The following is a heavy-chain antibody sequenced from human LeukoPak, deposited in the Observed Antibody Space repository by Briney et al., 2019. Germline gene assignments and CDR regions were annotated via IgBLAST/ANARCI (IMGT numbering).Heavy chain of an antibody. Sequence: ASVKVSCKASGYTFTGYYMHWVRQAPGQGLEWMGWINPNSGDTNYAQKFQGRVTMTRDTSISTAYMELSRLRSGDTAVYYCAREGYYDGSGYYHPGYNRWGFDYWGQGTLVTVSS. CDR2: INPNSGDT. V-gene: IGHV1-2*02. D-gene: IGHD3-22*01. CDR3: AREGYYDGSGYYHPGYNRWGFDY. CDR1: GYTFTGYY. J-gene: IGHJ4*02.